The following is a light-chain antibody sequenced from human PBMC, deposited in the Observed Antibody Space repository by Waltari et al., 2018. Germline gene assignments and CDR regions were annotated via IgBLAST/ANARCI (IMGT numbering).Light chain of an antibody. V-gene: IGLV4-69*01. J-gene: IGLJ3*02. CDR2: VNSDGGH. CDR3: QTGGHGTGV. Sequence: QLVLTQSPSASASLGASVKLTCTLSSGHSSNIIAWLQQQPEKGPRYLLKVNSDGGHSKGDGVPDRFSGSSSEAERYLTISGLQSEDEADYYCQTGGHGTGVFGGGTKLTVL. CDR1: SGHSSNI.